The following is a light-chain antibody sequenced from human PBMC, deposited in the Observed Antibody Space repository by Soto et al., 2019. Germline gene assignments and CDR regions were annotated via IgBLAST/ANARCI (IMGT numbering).Light chain of an antibody. CDR3: ISYTSSSTWV. CDR2: EVK. Sequence: QSALTQPASVSGSPGQSITISCTGTSSDVGAYNYVSWYQQHPGKPPKLMIYEVKDRPSGVSNRFSGSKSGDTASLTISGLQAEDEADYYCISYTSSSTWVFGGGTKLTVL. V-gene: IGLV2-14*01. J-gene: IGLJ3*02. CDR1: SSDVGAYNY.